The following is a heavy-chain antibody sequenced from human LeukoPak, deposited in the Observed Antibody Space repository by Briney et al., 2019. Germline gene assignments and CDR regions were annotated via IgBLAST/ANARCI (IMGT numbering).Heavy chain of an antibody. V-gene: IGHV3-15*01. J-gene: IGHJ4*02. CDR2: IKSKTDGGTT. CDR1: GFTFSNAW. Sequence: PGGSLRLSCAASGFTFSNAWMSWVRQAPGKGLEWVGRIKSKTDGGTTDYAAPVKGRFTISRDDSKNTLYLQVNSLKTEDTAVYYCTTDILGDPQDDYWGQGTLVTVSS. D-gene: IGHD2-21*01. CDR3: TTDILGDPQDDY.